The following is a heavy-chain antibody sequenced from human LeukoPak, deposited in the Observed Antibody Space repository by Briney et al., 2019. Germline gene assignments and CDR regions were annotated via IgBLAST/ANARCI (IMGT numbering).Heavy chain of an antibody. CDR3: ARDLREPYSSSSGEVGY. J-gene: IGHJ4*02. D-gene: IGHD6-6*01. CDR2: INPSGGST. CDR1: GYTFTSYY. Sequence: ASVKVSCKASGYTFTSYYMHWVRQAPGQGLEWMGIINPSGGSTSYAQKFQGRVTMTRDTSTSTVYMELSSLRSEDTAVYYCARDLREPYSSSSGEVGYWGQGTLVTVSS. V-gene: IGHV1-46*01.